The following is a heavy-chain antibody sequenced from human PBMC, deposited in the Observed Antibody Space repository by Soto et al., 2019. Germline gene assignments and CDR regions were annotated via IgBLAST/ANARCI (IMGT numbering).Heavy chain of an antibody. CDR2: INSDGSST. V-gene: IGHV3-74*01. D-gene: IGHD2-15*01. CDR3: VRKSLVVAAATREDY. J-gene: IGHJ4*02. Sequence: EVQLVESGGGLVQPGGSLRLSCAASGFTFSSYWMHWVRQAPGKGLVWVSRINSDGSSTSYADSVKGRFTISGDNAKKTLYLQRNRLRSEDTAVYYCVRKSLVVAAATREDYWGQGSLVTGSS. CDR1: GFTFSSYW.